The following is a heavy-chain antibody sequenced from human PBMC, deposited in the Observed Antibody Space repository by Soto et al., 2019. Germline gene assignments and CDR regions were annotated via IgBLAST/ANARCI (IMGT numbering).Heavy chain of an antibody. Sequence: ASVKVSCKASGYTFTGYYMHGVRQAPGQGLESMGWINPNSGGTNYAQKFQGWVTMTTDTSISTAYMGLRRLRSDDTAVYYCARATGTSAPGAFDISGQGTMVT. CDR1: GYTFTGYY. J-gene: IGHJ3*02. D-gene: IGHD1-7*01. CDR2: INPNSGGT. V-gene: IGHV1-2*04. CDR3: ARATGTSAPGAFDI.